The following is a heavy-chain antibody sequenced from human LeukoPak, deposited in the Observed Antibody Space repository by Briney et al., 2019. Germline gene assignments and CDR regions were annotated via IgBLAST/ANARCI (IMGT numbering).Heavy chain of an antibody. D-gene: IGHD1-1*01. CDR1: GLTFSNFK. CDR3: ARDQLSQLELGYFDY. CDR2: ISDSGRTT. J-gene: IGHJ4*02. Sequence: GGSLRLSCAVSGLTFSNFKMNWVRQAPGKGLEWVSYISDSGRTTFYADSVKGRFTISRDNAKNSLYLQMNSLRAEDTAVYYCARDQLSQLELGYFDYWGQGTLVTVSS. V-gene: IGHV3-48*03.